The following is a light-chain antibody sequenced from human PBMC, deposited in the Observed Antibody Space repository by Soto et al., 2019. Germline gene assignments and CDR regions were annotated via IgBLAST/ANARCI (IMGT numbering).Light chain of an antibody. V-gene: IGLV2-11*01. CDR2: DVS. CDR3: CSYAGSYSWV. J-gene: IGLJ3*02. Sequence: QAVVTQPRSVSGSPGQSVTISCTGTGSDVGAYKYVSWYQQHPGKVPKVIIYDVSERPSGVPDRFSGSKSGDTASLTISGLQVEDEADYYCCSYAGSYSWVFGGGTKVTVL. CDR1: GSDVGAYKY.